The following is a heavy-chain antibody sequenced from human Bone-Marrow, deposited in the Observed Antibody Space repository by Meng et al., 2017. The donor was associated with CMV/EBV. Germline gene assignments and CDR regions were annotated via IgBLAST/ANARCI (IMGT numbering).Heavy chain of an antibody. D-gene: IGHD2-2*02. V-gene: IGHV4-39*01. Sequence: SETLSLTCTVSGGSISSSRYYWGWIRQPPGKGLEWIGSIYYSGGTYYNPSLKSRVTISVDTSKNQFSLKMSSVTAADTAVYYCAFHIVVIPTAIGDNWFDPWGQGTLVTVSS. CDR3: AFHIVVIPTAIGDNWFDP. CDR1: GGSISSSRYY. J-gene: IGHJ5*02. CDR2: IYYSGGT.